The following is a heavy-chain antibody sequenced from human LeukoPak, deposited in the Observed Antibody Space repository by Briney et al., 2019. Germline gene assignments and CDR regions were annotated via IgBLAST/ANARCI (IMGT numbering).Heavy chain of an antibody. CDR2: IYSGGST. CDR1: GFTVSRNY. J-gene: IGHJ4*02. CDR3: ASAPSIYSSSSYLDY. V-gene: IGHV3-66*02. Sequence: GGSLRLSRAASGFTVSRNYMSWVRQGPGKGLEWVSVIYSGGSTYYADSVKGRFTISRDNSKNTLYLQMNSLRAEDTAVYYCASAPSIYSSSSYLDYWGQGTRVTVSS. D-gene: IGHD6-6*01.